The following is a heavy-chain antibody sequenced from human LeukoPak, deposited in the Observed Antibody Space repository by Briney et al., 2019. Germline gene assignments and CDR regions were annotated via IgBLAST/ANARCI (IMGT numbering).Heavy chain of an antibody. V-gene: IGHV4-38-2*01. D-gene: IGHD2-2*02. CDR2: IYYSGIT. J-gene: IGHJ3*02. CDR3: ARPCSSTSCYNAFDI. Sequence: SETLSLTCAVSGYSISSGYYWGWIRQPPGKGLEWIGSIYYSGITYYNPSLKSRVTISVDTSKNQFSLKLSSVTAADTAVYYCARPCSSTSCYNAFDIWGQGTMVTVSS. CDR1: GYSISSGYY.